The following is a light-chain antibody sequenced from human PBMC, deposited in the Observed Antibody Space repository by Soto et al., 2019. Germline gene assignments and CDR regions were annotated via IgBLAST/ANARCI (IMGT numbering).Light chain of an antibody. CDR2: DGF. CDR1: QSINNW. V-gene: IGKV1-5*01. J-gene: IGKJ4*01. Sequence: DIQMTQSPSTLSESVGDRVTITCRASQSINNWLAWYQQKPGKAPKLLIYDGFSLESGVPLRFSGSGFGTEFTLTISSLQPDESATYYCQQYKRYSLTFGGGTKVEIK. CDR3: QQYKRYSLT.